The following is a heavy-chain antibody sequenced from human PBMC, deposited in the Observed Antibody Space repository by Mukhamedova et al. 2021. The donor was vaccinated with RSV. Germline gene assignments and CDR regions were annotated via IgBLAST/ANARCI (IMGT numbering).Heavy chain of an antibody. D-gene: IGHD5-24*01. Sequence: TISRDNAKNSLYLPMNSLRAEDTAVYYCAREDGYNAFDIWGQGTMVTVSS. CDR3: AREDGYNAFDI. J-gene: IGHJ3*02. V-gene: IGHV3-48*03.